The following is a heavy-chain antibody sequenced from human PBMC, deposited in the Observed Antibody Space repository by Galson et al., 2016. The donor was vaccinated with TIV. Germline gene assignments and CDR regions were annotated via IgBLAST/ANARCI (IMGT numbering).Heavy chain of an antibody. V-gene: IGHV1-3*01. CDR1: GYTFENYA. CDR2: VNVGTGDT. Sequence: SVMVSCKASGYTFENYAIQWVRQAPGQRLEWMAWVNVGTGDTRYSQKFQGAVTVTRDTSASTAYMELSSLTSEDTAVYYCARSDAVSGYYYHFDYWGHGTLVTVSS. D-gene: IGHD3-22*01. CDR3: ARSDAVSGYYYHFDY. J-gene: IGHJ4*01.